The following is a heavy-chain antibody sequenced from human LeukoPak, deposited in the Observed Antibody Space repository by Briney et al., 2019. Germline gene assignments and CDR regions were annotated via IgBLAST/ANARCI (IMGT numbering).Heavy chain of an antibody. CDR2: IYYSGST. CDR3: ARRIAARAFDY. J-gene: IGHJ4*02. D-gene: IGHD6-6*01. Sequence: PSETLSLTCTVSGDSISSSSYYWGWIRQPPGKGLEWIGSIYYSGSTYYNPSLKSRVTISVDTSKNQFSLKLSSVTAADTAVYYCARRIAARAFDYWGQGTLVTVSS. V-gene: IGHV4-39*01. CDR1: GDSISSSSYY.